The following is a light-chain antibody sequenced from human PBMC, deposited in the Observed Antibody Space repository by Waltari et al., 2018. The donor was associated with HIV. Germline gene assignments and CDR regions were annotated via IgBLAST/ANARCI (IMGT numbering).Light chain of an antibody. V-gene: IGKV2-24*01. CDR3: MQATPFPRT. CDR2: NLY. J-gene: IGKJ4*02. Sequence: VLTPTPLFSPVTPGQPAFLSCNSGVGPENNDGKLYVSWLHQRPGQPPRLLLYNLYKRYSGVPDRFSGTGTGTDFTLKISRVEAEDVGVYYCMQATPFPRTFGPGTTVEIK. CDR1: VGPENNDGKLY.